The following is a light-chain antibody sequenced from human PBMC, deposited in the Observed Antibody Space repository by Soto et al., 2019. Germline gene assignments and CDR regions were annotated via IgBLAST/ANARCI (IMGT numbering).Light chain of an antibody. V-gene: IGKV1-5*01. CDR3: QQYSSNSYT. J-gene: IGKJ2*01. CDR2: DAS. CDR1: QSISSH. Sequence: DIQMTQSPSTLSASVGDRVTITCRASQSISSHLAWYQQRPGKAPEVLIYDASTLESGVPSRVSGSGSGTKFTLTISSLQPDDFATYYCQQYSSNSYTFGQGTKLEIK.